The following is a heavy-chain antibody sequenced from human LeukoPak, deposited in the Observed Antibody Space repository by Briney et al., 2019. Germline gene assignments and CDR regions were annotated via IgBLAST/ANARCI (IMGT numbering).Heavy chain of an antibody. Sequence: PGGSLRLPCAASGFTFSSYGMHWVRQAPGKGLEWVAVIWYDGSNKYYADSVKGRFTISRDNSKNTLYLQMNSLRAEDTAVYYCAKDLYSSWLDYWGQGTLVTVSS. D-gene: IGHD6-13*01. J-gene: IGHJ4*02. V-gene: IGHV3-33*06. CDR3: AKDLYSSWLDY. CDR2: IWYDGSNK. CDR1: GFTFSSYG.